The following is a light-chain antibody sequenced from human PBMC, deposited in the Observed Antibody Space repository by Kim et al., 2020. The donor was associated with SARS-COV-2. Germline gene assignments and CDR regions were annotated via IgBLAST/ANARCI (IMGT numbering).Light chain of an antibody. V-gene: IGLV3-19*01. CDR2: GKN. CDR3: NSRDSSGNHWV. J-gene: IGLJ3*02. Sequence: ALGQTVRITCQGDSLRSYYASWYQQKPGQAPVLVIYGKNNRPSGIPDRFSGSSSGNTASLTITGAQAEDEADYYCNSRDSSGNHWVFGGGTQLPS. CDR1: SLRSYY.